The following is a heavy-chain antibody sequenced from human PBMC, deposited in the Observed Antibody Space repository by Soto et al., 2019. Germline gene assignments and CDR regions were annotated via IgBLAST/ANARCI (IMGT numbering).Heavy chain of an antibody. CDR3: ARHYSVGDDAFDI. CDR1: GGSIRSGGYY. J-gene: IGHJ3*02. V-gene: IGHV4-39*01. Sequence: NPSETLSLTCTVSGGSIRSGGYYWSWVRQNPRRGLEWIGNIYYSGNTYYNPSLKSRVTISVDTSKNQFSLKLSSVTAADTAVYYCARHYSVGDDAFDIWGQGTMVTVSS. CDR2: IYYSGNT. D-gene: IGHD1-26*01.